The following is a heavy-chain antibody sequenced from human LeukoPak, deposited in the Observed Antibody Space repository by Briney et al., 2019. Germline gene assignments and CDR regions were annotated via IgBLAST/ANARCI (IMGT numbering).Heavy chain of an antibody. CDR1: GFTFSSYA. CDR3: ARLSMVRGDIRDY. D-gene: IGHD3-10*01. Sequence: GGSLRLSCAASGFTFSSYAMHWVRQAPGQGLEYVSAISSNGGSTYYANSVKGRFTISRDNSKNTLYLQMGSLRAEDMAVYYCARLSMVRGDIRDYWGQGTLVTVSS. J-gene: IGHJ4*02. V-gene: IGHV3-64*01. CDR2: ISSNGGST.